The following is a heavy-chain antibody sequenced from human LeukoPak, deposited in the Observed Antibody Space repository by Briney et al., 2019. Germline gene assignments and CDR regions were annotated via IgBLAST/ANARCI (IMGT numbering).Heavy chain of an antibody. CDR1: GFTLSNSW. V-gene: IGHV3-74*01. Sequence: PGGSLRLSCVASGFTLSNSWMHWVRQAPGKGLVWASRINMDGSTTNYADSVRGRFTISRDNAKNTLHLQMNSLRAEDTAVYYCVRSVSGWYGFFDYWGQGTLVTLSS. CDR3: VRSVSGWYGFFDY. CDR2: INMDGSTT. D-gene: IGHD6-19*01. J-gene: IGHJ4*02.